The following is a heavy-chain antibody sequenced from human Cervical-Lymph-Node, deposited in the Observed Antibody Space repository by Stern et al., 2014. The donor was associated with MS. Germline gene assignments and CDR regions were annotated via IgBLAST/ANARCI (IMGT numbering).Heavy chain of an antibody. CDR1: GYTFTAFF. CDR3: AREATRIVVGIDY. V-gene: IGHV1-2*05. D-gene: IGHD3-22*01. J-gene: IGHJ4*02. CDR2: LNPNSDDP. Sequence: VQLVQSGTKMQKPGASVKVSCKASGYTFTAFFIHWVRHVPGQGLEWMGRLNPNSDDPTYAQNFQDRVTLTRDTSIGTAYLELSRLTSADTDVYYCAREATRIVVGIDYWGQGTQVTVSS.